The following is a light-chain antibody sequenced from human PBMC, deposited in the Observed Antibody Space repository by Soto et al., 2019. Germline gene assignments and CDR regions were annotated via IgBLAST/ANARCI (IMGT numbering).Light chain of an antibody. CDR2: GAS. J-gene: IGKJ1*01. Sequence: EIVMTQSPATLSVSKGERATLSCRASQIVSSSYLAWYQQKPGQAPRLLIYGASTRATGIPARFSGSGSGTEFTLTISSLQSEDFAVYYCQQYNNWPSWTFGQGTKVDI. CDR1: QIVSSSY. CDR3: QQYNNWPSWT. V-gene: IGKV3-15*01.